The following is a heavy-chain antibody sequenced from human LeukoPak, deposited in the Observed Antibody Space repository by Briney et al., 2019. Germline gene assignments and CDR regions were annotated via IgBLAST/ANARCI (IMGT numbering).Heavy chain of an antibody. D-gene: IGHD2-15*01. CDR3: AKKGCSGGSCYLTGYYFDY. J-gene: IGHJ4*02. CDR2: IRCSGGST. V-gene: IGHV3-23*01. Sequence: PGGSLRLSCAASGFTFSSYAVSWVRQAPAKGLEWVSAIRCSGGSTYYSDSLNGRFTISRDNSKNTLYLQMNSLRAEDAAVYYCAKKGCSGGSCYLTGYYFDYWGQGTLVTVSS. CDR1: GFTFSSYA.